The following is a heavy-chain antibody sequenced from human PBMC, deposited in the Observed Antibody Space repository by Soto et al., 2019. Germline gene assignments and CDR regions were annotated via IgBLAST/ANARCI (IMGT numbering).Heavy chain of an antibody. CDR1: GGSVSSGSYY. Sequence: SETLSLTCTVSGGSVSSGSYYWSWIRQPPGKGLEWIGYIYYSGSTNYNPSLKSRVTISVDTSKNQFSLKLSSVTAADTAVYYCARDSHWSRKGFDPWGQGTLVTVSS. V-gene: IGHV4-61*01. CDR3: ARDSHWSRKGFDP. J-gene: IGHJ5*02. CDR2: IYYSGST.